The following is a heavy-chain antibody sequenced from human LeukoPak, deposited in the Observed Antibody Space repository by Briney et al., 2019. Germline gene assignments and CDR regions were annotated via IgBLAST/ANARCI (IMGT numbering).Heavy chain of an antibody. J-gene: IGHJ5*02. Sequence: SETLSLTCTVSGGSISRTYWSWIRQPPGKGLEWIGYIYFSGSTYYNPSLKSRVTISVDTSKNQFSLKLSSVTAADTAVYYCARSSGYDFWSLMARFDPWGQGTLSPSPQ. D-gene: IGHD3-3*01. V-gene: IGHV4-59*08. CDR1: GGSISRTY. CDR2: IYFSGST. CDR3: ARSSGYDFWSLMARFDP.